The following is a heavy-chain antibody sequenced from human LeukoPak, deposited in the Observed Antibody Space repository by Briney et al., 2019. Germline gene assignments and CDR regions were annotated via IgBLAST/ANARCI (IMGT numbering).Heavy chain of an antibody. D-gene: IGHD6-13*01. J-gene: IGHJ6*02. CDR3: ARDLVGAAATEGYGMDV. Sequence: SETLSLTCTVSGGSISSGDYYWSWIRQPPGKGLEWIGYIYYSGSTYYHPSLKSRVTISVDTSKNQFSLKLSSVTAADTAVYYCARDLVGAAATEGYGMDVWGQGTTVTVSS. V-gene: IGHV4-30-4*01. CDR2: IYYSGST. CDR1: GGSISSGDYY.